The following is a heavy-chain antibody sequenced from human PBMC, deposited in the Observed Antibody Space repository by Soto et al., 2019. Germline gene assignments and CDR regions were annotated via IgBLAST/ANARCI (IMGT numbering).Heavy chain of an antibody. CDR2: IYYSGTT. V-gene: IGHV4-39*01. CDR1: GDSITSNSYF. D-gene: IGHD2-2*01. Sequence: SETLSLTCTVSGDSITSNSYFWAWIRQPPGKGLEWIGSIYYSGTTYYNPSLKSRVTISVDRSKNQFSLKLSSVTAADTAVYYCARHGADCISTSCYYWFDPWGQGTLVTVSS. J-gene: IGHJ5*02. CDR3: ARHGADCISTSCYYWFDP.